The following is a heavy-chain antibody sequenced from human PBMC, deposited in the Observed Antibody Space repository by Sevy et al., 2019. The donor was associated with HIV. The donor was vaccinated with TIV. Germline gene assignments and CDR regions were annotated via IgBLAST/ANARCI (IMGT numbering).Heavy chain of an antibody. CDR3: AKERVYCSGGTCKPGGWFDP. CDR1: GYTFTSYG. J-gene: IGHJ5*02. D-gene: IGHD2-15*01. Sequence: ASVKVSCKASGYTFTSYGISWVRQAPGQGLEWMGWINPNSGGTKYAQKFQGRVTMTRDTSISTAYMELSRLRSDDTAVYYCAKERVYCSGGTCKPGGWFDPWGQGTLVTVSS. CDR2: INPNSGGT. V-gene: IGHV1-2*02.